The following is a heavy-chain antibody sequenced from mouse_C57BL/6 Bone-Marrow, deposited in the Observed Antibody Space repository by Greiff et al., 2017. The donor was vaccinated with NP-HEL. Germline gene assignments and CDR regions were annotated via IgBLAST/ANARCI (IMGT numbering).Heavy chain of an antibody. CDR1: GYTFTDYY. CDR2: INPNNGGT. D-gene: IGHD2-4*01. J-gene: IGHJ4*01. CDR3: ARKSSYDYDEGAMDY. V-gene: IGHV1-26*01. Sequence: EVQLQQSGPELVKPGASVKISCKASGYTFTDYYMNWVKQSHGKSLEWIGDINPNNGGTSYNQKFKGKATLTVDKSSSSAYMELRSLTSEDSAVYYCARKSSYDYDEGAMDYWGQGTSVTVSS.